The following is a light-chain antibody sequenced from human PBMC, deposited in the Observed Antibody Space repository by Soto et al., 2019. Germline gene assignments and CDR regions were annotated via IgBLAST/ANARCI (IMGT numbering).Light chain of an antibody. CDR3: GADHGSGSNCVYV. J-gene: IGLJ1*01. V-gene: IGLV9-49*01. CDR1: SGYSNYK. Sequence: QSVLTQPPSASASLGASVTLTCTLSSGYSNYKVDWYQQSPGKGPRFVMRVGTGGIVGSKGDGIPDRFSVLGSGLNRYLTIKNIQEEDESDYHCGADHGSGSNCVYVFGTGTKLTVL. CDR2: VGTGGIVG.